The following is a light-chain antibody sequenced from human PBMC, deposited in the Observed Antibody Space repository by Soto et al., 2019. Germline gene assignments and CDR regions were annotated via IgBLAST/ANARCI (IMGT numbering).Light chain of an antibody. Sequence: VVTESPGTLALSPGETATLSCRTSQTVSSSFLAWYQQKPGQAPRLLIDDASSRATGIPDRFSGSGSGTDFTLIISRLEPEDFAVYYCQQYGNSFVGFGQGTRLEIK. CDR1: QTVSSSF. CDR3: QQYGNSFVG. CDR2: DAS. J-gene: IGKJ5*01. V-gene: IGKV3-20*01.